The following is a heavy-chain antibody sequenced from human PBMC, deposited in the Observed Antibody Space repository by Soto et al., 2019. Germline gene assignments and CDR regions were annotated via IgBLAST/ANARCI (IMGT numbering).Heavy chain of an antibody. V-gene: IGHV4-30-2*01. CDR2: IYHSGST. Sequence: SETLSLTCAVSGGSISSGGYSWSWIRQPPGKGLEWIGYIYHSGSTYYNPSLKSRVTISVDRSKNQFSLKLSSVTAADTAVYYCARGLVYYDILTGYLPVYFDYWGQGTLVTVSS. CDR3: ARGLVYYDILTGYLPVYFDY. J-gene: IGHJ4*02. CDR1: GGSISSGGYS. D-gene: IGHD3-9*01.